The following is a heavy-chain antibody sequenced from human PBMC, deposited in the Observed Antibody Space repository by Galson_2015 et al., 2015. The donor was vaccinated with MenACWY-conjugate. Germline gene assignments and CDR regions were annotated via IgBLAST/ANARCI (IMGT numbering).Heavy chain of an antibody. CDR2: IDWSDDK. Sequence: PALVKPTQTLTLTCTFSGFSLTTSGMCVSWIRQSPGKALEWLAIIDWSDDKYYTTSLKTRLTISKDTSKNQVVLTMTNMDPVDTATYYCARRSARLTLGAFDIWGQGTMVTVSS. V-gene: IGHV2-70*01. CDR1: GFSLTTSGMC. J-gene: IGHJ3*02. D-gene: IGHD4-23*01. CDR3: ARRSARLTLGAFDI.